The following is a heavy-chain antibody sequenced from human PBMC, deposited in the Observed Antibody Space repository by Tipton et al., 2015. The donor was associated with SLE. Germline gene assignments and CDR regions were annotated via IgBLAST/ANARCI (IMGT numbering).Heavy chain of an antibody. V-gene: IGHV3-7*03. CDR3: TTYASGD. CDR1: GLTLSSYW. Sequence: SLRLSCAASGLTLSSYWMSWVRQAPGKGLEWVANIKQDGSEKFYVDSVRGRFTISRDNAKNSLYLQLNSLRPEDTAFYYCTTYASGDWGQGTLVTVSS. D-gene: IGHD3-10*01. J-gene: IGHJ4*02. CDR2: IKQDGSEK.